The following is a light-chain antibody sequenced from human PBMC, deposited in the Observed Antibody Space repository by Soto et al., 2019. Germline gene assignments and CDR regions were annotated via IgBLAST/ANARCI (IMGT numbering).Light chain of an antibody. CDR2: GAS. J-gene: IGKJ2*01. CDR1: QSVSSSY. CDR3: QQYGISPGYT. Sequence: EIVLTQSPGTLSLSPGERATLSCRASQSVSSSYLAWYQQKPGQAPRLLIYGASSRATGIPDRFSGSGSGTDFTLTISRLEPEDFAVYYCQQYGISPGYTFGQGTKLEIK. V-gene: IGKV3-20*01.